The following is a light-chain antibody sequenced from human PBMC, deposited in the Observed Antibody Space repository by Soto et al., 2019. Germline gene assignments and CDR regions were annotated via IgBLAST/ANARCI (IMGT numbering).Light chain of an antibody. J-gene: IGLJ1*01. CDR3: CSYAGAGTHYV. Sequence: QSVLTQPRSVSESPGQSVTISCTGTSSVVGGYNFVSWYQQHPGKAPKLMLYDVNERPSGVPGRFSGCKSGNTASLTISGLHAEDEADYYCCSYAGAGTHYVFGTGTKVTVL. CDR2: DVN. CDR1: SSVVGGYNF. V-gene: IGLV2-11*01.